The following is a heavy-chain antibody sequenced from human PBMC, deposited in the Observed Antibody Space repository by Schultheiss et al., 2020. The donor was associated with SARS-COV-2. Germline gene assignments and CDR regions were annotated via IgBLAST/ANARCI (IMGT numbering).Heavy chain of an antibody. D-gene: IGHD2-2*01. Sequence: SETLSLTCTVSGGPISSSSYYWGWIRQPPGKGLELIGSIYYTGNTYYNPSLKSRVTISVDTSKNQFSLKLSSVTAADTAVYYCARRWDIVVVPAAKHAFDIWGQGTMVTVSS. CDR2: IYYTGNT. J-gene: IGHJ3*02. V-gene: IGHV4-39*07. CDR3: ARRWDIVVVPAAKHAFDI. CDR1: GGPISSSSYY.